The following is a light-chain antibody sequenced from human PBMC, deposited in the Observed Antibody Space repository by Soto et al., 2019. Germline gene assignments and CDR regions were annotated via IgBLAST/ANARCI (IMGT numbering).Light chain of an antibody. V-gene: IGKV3-20*01. CDR2: EAS. CDR3: QQYGRPPRAT. J-gene: IGKJ5*01. Sequence: DNVMTQSPLSLPVTPGEPATLSCRASQSVNSRYIAWYQVKPGQAPRLLIYEASSRATGIPDRFSGGGSGTDFTLSISKVEPEDFAVYYCQQYGRPPRATFGQGTRLEI. CDR1: QSVNSRY.